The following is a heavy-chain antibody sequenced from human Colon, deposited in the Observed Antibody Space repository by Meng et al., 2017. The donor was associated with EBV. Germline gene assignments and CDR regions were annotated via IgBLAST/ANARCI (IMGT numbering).Heavy chain of an antibody. V-gene: IGHV4-4*02. Sequence: QVELHASGPELAKPSGTLSLTCAVSGDSVRSVTWWTWVRQPPGKGLEWIGEIYHGGSPNYNPSLESRVTISVDKSKNQFSLDLTSVTAADTAVYFCARVMRYQLLRFFDYWGQGILVTVSS. CDR3: ARVMRYQLLRFFDY. J-gene: IGHJ4*02. D-gene: IGHD2-2*01. CDR2: IYHGGSP. CDR1: GDSVRSVTW.